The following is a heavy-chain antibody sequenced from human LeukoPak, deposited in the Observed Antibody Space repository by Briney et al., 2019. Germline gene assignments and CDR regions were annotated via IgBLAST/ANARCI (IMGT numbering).Heavy chain of an antibody. CDR1: GGSISSCY. D-gene: IGHD3-22*01. CDR2: IYYSGST. J-gene: IGHJ3*02. V-gene: IGHV4-59*01. CDR3: ARLHGAYYDSSGYSVNAFDI. Sequence: EASETLSLTCTVSGGSISSCYWSWIRQPPGKGLEWIGYIYYSGSTNYNPSLKSRVTISVDTSKNQFSLKLSSVTAADTAVYYCARLHGAYYDSSGYSVNAFDIWGQGTIVTVSS.